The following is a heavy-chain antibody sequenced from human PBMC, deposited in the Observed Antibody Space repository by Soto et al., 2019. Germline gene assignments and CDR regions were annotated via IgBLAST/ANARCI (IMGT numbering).Heavy chain of an antibody. J-gene: IGHJ6*03. CDR1: GYSFTSYW. Sequence: PGETLKISCKGSGYSFTSYWIGWVRQMPGKGLEWMGIIYPGDSDTRYSPSFQGQVTISADKSISTAYLQWSSLKASDTAMYYCARHPMTTVTTRVSRDYYYMDVWGKGTTVTVSS. V-gene: IGHV5-51*01. CDR3: ARHPMTTVTTRVSRDYYYMDV. CDR2: IYPGDSDT. D-gene: IGHD4-17*01.